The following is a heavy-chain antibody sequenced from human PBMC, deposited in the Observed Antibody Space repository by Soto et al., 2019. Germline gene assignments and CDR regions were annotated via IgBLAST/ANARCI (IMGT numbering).Heavy chain of an antibody. Sequence: SGGSLRLSCAASGFTFSSYGMHWVRQAPGKGLEWVAVIWYDGSNKYYADSVKGRFTISRDNSKNTLYLQMNSLRAEDTAVYYCARGYCSSTSCYPHFDYWGQGTLVTVSS. CDR3: ARGYCSSTSCYPHFDY. V-gene: IGHV3-33*01. D-gene: IGHD2-2*01. CDR1: GFTFSSYG. CDR2: IWYDGSNK. J-gene: IGHJ4*02.